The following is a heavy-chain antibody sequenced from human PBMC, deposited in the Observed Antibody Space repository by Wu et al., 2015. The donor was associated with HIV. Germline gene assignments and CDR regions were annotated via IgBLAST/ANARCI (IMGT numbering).Heavy chain of an antibody. CDR2: FDPEDGET. CDR3: ATDLILEGYYYDSSGNHDAFDI. J-gene: IGHJ3*02. CDR1: GYTLTELS. D-gene: IGHD3-22*01. V-gene: IGHV1-24*01. Sequence: QVQLVQSGAEVKKPGASVKVSCKVSGYTLTELSMHWVRQAPGKGLEWMGGFDPEDGETIYAQKFQGRVTMTEDTSTDTAYMELSSLRSEDTAVYYCATDLILEGYYYDSSGNHDAFDIWGQGTMVTVSS.